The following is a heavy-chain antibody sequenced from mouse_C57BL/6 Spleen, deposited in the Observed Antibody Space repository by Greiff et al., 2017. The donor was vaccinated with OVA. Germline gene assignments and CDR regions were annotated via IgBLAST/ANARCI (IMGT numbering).Heavy chain of an antibody. CDR3: ARYGYDYLLAY. Sequence: QVQLQQSGAELMKPGASVKLSCKATGYTFTGYWIEWVKQRPGHGLEWIGEILPGSGSTNYTEKFKGKATFTADTSSNTAYMQLSSLTTEDSAIHYCARYGYDYLLAYWGQGTLVTVSA. CDR2: ILPGSGST. D-gene: IGHD2-4*01. CDR1: GYTFTGYW. J-gene: IGHJ3*01. V-gene: IGHV1-9*01.